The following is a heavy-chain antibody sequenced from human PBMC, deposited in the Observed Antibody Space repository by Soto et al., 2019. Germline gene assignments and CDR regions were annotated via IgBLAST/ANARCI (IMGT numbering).Heavy chain of an antibody. Sequence: EVQLVESGGGLVQPGGSLRLSCAASGFTFSSYWMHWVRQAPGKGLVWVSRINSDGSSTSYADSVKGRFTISRDNAKNTLYLQMISLRAEDTAVYYCARERQWLVPNPTSDYWGQGTLVTVSS. CDR3: ARERQWLVPNPTSDY. J-gene: IGHJ4*02. V-gene: IGHV3-74*01. CDR1: GFTFSSYW. CDR2: INSDGSST. D-gene: IGHD6-19*01.